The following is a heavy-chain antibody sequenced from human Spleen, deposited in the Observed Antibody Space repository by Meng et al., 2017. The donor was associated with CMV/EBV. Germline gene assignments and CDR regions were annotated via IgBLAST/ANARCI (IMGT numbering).Heavy chain of an antibody. CDR1: NFD. CDR3: ARGGMMWRSGIVVEPATAFDV. J-gene: IGHJ4*02. CDR2: ISDYNGTT. Sequence: NFDVSWVRQAPGQRLEVMEWISDYNGTTDYARRFQGSVTLTTDSSTNTVFMELRGLRSDDTAVYYCARGGMMWRSGIVVEPATAFDVWGQGTLVTVSS. D-gene: IGHD2-2*01. V-gene: IGHV1-18*01.